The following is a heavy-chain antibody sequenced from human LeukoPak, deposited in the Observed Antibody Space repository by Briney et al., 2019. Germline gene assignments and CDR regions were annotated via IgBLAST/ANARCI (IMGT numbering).Heavy chain of an antibody. CDR1: GFTFSSYA. CDR2: ISGSGGDT. D-gene: IGHD4/OR15-4a*01. J-gene: IGHJ4*02. CDR3: AKARGATYGTYYFDY. V-gene: IGHV3-23*01. Sequence: GGSLRLSCAASGFTFSSYAMNWVRQAPGKGLEWVSISGSGGDTYYADSVKGRFTISRDDSKNTLYLQMNSLRAEDTAVYYCAKARGATYGTYYFDYWGQGTLVTVSS.